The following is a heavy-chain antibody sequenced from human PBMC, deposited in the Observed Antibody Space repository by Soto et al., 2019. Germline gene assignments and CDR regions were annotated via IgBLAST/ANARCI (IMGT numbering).Heavy chain of an antibody. CDR2: IYYSGST. V-gene: IGHV4-59*01. J-gene: IGHJ2*01. CDR1: GGSISSYY. CDR3: ARDLRYSSGWYGMIHWYFDL. Sequence: SETLSLTCTVPGGSISSYYWSWIRQPPGKGLEWIGYIYYSGSTNYNPSLKSRVTISVDTSKNQFSLKLSSVTAADTAVYYCARDLRYSSGWYGMIHWYFDLWGRGTLVTVSS. D-gene: IGHD6-19*01.